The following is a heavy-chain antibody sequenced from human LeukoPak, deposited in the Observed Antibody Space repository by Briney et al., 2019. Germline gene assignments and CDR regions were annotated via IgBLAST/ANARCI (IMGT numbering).Heavy chain of an antibody. CDR2: IYYSGST. J-gene: IGHJ4*02. D-gene: IGHD6-19*01. V-gene: IGHV4-39*01. CDR1: GGSISSSSYY. CDR3: ARRRRSSGWYFYYFDY. Sequence: KPSEALSLTCTVSGGSISSSSYYWGWIRQPPGKGLEWIGSIYYSGSTYYNPSLKSRVTISVDTSKNQFSLKLSSVTAADTAVCYCARRRRSSGWYFYYFDYWGQGTLVTVSS.